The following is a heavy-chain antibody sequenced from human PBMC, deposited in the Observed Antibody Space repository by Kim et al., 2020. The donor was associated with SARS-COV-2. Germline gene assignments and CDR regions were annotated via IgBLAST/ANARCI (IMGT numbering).Heavy chain of an antibody. V-gene: IGHV1-3*01. CDR3: ARGSGWAFDY. J-gene: IGHJ4*02. CDR2: DNP. D-gene: IGHD6-19*01. Sequence: DNPNYSKKFQGTVTITRDTSASTAYMGLTSLRSEDTAIYYCARGSGWAFDYWGQGTLVTVAS.